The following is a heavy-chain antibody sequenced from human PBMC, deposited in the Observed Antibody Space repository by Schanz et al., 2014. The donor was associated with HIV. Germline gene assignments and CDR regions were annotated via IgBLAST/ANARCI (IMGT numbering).Heavy chain of an antibody. D-gene: IGHD4-4*01. J-gene: IGHJ5*02. Sequence: VQLVESGGGVVQPGRSLRLSCAASGFTFSSHGMHWVRQAPGKGLVWVSRINSDGSSTSYADSVKGRFTISRDNAKNTLYLQMNSLRAEDTAVYYCARGGLQWHPEWFDLWGQGTLVTVSS. CDR2: INSDGSST. CDR3: ARGGLQWHPEWFDL. V-gene: IGHV3-74*02. CDR1: GFTFSSHG.